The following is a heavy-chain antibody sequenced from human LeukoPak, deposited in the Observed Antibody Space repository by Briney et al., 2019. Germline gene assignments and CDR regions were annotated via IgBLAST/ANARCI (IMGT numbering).Heavy chain of an antibody. J-gene: IGHJ4*02. Sequence: GGSLRLSCAASGFTFSSYAMSWVRQAPGKGLEWVSAISGSGGSTYHADSVKGRFTISRDNSKNTLYLQMNSLRAEDTAVYYCAKGGIGHQGVFDYWGQGTLVTVSA. D-gene: IGHD2-2*01. V-gene: IGHV3-23*01. CDR3: AKGGIGHQGVFDY. CDR1: GFTFSSYA. CDR2: ISGSGGST.